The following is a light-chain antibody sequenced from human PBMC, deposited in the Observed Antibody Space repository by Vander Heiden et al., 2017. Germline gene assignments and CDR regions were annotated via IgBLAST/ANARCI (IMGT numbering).Light chain of an antibody. Sequence: EIVLTQSPGTLSLSPGERATLSCRASQSVISSYLAWYQQKPGQAPRLLIYGASSRATGIPDRFSGSGSGTDFTLTISRREPEDFAVYYWQQYGSSRTFGQGTKVEVK. CDR3: QQYGSSRT. V-gene: IGKV3-20*01. CDR1: QSVISSY. CDR2: GAS. J-gene: IGKJ1*01.